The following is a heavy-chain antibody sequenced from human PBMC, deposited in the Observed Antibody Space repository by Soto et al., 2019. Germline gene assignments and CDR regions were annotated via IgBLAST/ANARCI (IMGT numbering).Heavy chain of an antibody. J-gene: IGHJ6*02. Sequence: QVQLQESGPGLVKPSGTLSLICIVSGDSVTFGHHYWSWIRQPPGKGLELIGHIFFTGAINYSPSLKSRVTMSVDSSKGQFSLNLTSVSAADSAIYYCARARPDSAGSSLGRRLDVWGQGTTVTVSS. CDR1: GDSVTFGHHY. D-gene: IGHD3-10*01. CDR2: IFFTGAI. CDR3: ARARPDSAGSSLGRRLDV. V-gene: IGHV4-61*01.